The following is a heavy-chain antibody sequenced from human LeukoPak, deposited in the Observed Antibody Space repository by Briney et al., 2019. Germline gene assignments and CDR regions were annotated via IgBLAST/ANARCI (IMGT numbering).Heavy chain of an antibody. V-gene: IGHV4-59*01. CDR2: IYYSGST. CDR1: GGSISSYY. J-gene: IGHJ4*02. D-gene: IGHD6-13*01. Sequence: SETLSLTCTVSGGSISSYYWSWIRQPPGKGLEWIGYIYYSGSTNYNPSLKSRVTISVDTSKNQFSLKLSSVTAADTAVYHCASTRGVAAAGPFFDYWGQGTLVTVSS. CDR3: ASTRGVAAAGPFFDY.